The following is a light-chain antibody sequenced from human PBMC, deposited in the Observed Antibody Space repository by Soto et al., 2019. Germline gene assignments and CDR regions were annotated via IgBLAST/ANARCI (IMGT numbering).Light chain of an antibody. CDR3: QHSYSTLYT. V-gene: IGKV1-39*01. CDR1: QSISNY. J-gene: IGKJ2*01. Sequence: DIQMTQSPSSLSASVGDRVTITCRASQSISNYLNWYQQKPGKAPKLLISAASSLQSGVPSRFSGSGSGTDFTLTISSLQPEDFATYYCQHSYSTLYTFGQGTKLEIK. CDR2: AAS.